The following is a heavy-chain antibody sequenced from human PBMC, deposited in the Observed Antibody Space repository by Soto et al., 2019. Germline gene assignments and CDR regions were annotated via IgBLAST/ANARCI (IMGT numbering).Heavy chain of an antibody. CDR3: ILLDDHVLSSLGN. CDR1: GDSLSSGDHY. Sequence: VPLPESGQGLVKPSQTLSLSCTISGDSLSSGDHYWSWIRQPPGKSLELIAHISYRGYTFYNPSLQSRHATSVETPKNHAYPKLSSETAADTAVNYCILLDDHVLSSLGNWGSG. J-gene: IGHJ4*02. V-gene: IGHV4-30-4*03. CDR2: ISYRGYT. D-gene: IGHD3-16*01.